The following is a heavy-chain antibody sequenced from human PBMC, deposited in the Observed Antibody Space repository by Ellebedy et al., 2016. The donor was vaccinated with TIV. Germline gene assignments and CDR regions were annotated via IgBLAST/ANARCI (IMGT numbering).Heavy chain of an antibody. CDR3: ARVGRLDKGFDY. CDR2: INPSGGST. CDR1: GYTFTSYY. J-gene: IGHJ4*02. D-gene: IGHD3-3*01. Sequence: VSVKVSCXASGYTFTSYYMHWVRQAPGQGLEWMGIINPSGGSTSYAQKFQGRVTMTRDTSTSTVYMEVSSLRSEDTAVYYCARVGRLDKGFDYWGQGTRVTVSS. V-gene: IGHV1-46*01.